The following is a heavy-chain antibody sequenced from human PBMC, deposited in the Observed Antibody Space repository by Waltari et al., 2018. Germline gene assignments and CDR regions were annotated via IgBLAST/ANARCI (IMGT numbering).Heavy chain of an antibody. CDR3: ARVSAASDAFDI. D-gene: IGHD2-15*01. Sequence: QVQLQESGPGLVKPSQTLSLTCTVSGGSTSSGDYYWSWFRQPPGKGLGWIGYIYYSGSTYYNPSLKSRVTISVDTSKNQFSLKLSSVTAADTAVYYCARVSAASDAFDIWGQGTMVTVSS. V-gene: IGHV4-30-4*08. CDR1: GGSTSSGDYY. CDR2: IYYSGST. J-gene: IGHJ3*02.